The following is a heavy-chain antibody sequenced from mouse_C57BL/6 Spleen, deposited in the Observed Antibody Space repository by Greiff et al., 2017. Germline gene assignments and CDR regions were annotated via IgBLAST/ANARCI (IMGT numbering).Heavy chain of an antibody. CDR2: IYPSDSET. D-gene: IGHD1-1*01. J-gene: IGHJ2*01. CDR1: GYTFTSYW. CDR3: ARRGSSYGFDY. V-gene: IGHV1-61*01. Sequence: QVQLQQPGAELVRPGSSVKLSCKASGYTFTSYWMDWVKQRPGQGLEWIGNIYPSDSETHYNPKFKDKATLTVDKSSSTAYMQLSSLTSEDSAVYYCARRGSSYGFDYWGQGTTLTVSS.